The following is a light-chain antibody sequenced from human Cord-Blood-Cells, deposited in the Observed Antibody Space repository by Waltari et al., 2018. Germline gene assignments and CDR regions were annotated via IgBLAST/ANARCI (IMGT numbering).Light chain of an antibody. CDR3: NSRDSSGNHLV. CDR1: SQRRYY. J-gene: IGLJ2*01. V-gene: IGLV3-19*01. CDR2: GKN. Sequence: SVLTQAPAVSVGWGQTVGNECQGGSQRRYYDSWYQQKPGQAPVLVIYGKNNRPSGIPERFSGSSSGNTASLTITGAQAEDEADYYCNSRDSSGNHLVFGGGTKLIVL.